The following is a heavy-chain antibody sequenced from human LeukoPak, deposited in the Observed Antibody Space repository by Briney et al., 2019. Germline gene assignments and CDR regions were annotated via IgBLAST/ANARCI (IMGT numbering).Heavy chain of an antibody. CDR3: VKDNPLDY. V-gene: IGHV3-30*02. J-gene: IGHJ4*02. D-gene: IGHD1-14*01. CDR2: IRYDGNNK. CDR1: GFTFSNYG. Sequence: GGSLRLSCGASGFTFSNYGMLWVRQAPGKGLEWVAFIRYDGNNKLYADSVKGRFTISRDNSKNTLYLHINSLRAEDTAVYYCVKDNPLDYWGQGTLVIVSS.